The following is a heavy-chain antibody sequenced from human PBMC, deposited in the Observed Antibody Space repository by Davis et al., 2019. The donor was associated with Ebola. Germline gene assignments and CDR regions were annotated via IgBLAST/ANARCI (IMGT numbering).Heavy chain of an antibody. CDR1: GDSISSSDEY. CDR3: ARGRHLPVSPFAY. V-gene: IGHV4-39*02. D-gene: IGHD5/OR15-5a*01. Sequence: PSETLSLTCTVSGDSISSSDEYWGWIRQPPGKGLEWIGNIHSSGSTFYNPALKSRLSISVDTSKNHFSLRLTSMTAADTAVYYCARGRHLPVSPFAYWGQGILVTVSP. CDR2: IHSSGST. J-gene: IGHJ4*02.